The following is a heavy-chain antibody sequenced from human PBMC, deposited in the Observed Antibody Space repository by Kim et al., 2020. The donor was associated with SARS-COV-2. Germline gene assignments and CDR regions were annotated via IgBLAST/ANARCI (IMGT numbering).Heavy chain of an antibody. CDR1: GFTFSSYD. Sequence: GGSLRLSCAASGFTFSSYDMHWVRQATGKGLEWVSAIGTAGDTYYPGSVKGRFTISRENAKNSLYLQMNSLRAGDTAVYYCARAYGSGSYWYCDLWGRGTRVTVSS. D-gene: IGHD3-10*01. CDR2: IGTAGDT. V-gene: IGHV3-13*01. CDR3: ARAYGSGSYWYCDL. J-gene: IGHJ2*01.